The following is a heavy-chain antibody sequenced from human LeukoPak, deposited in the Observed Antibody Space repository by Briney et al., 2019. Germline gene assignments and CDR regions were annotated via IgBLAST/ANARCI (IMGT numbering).Heavy chain of an antibody. CDR3: ARLVVTDNWFDP. D-gene: IGHD2-21*02. CDR1: GGSISSSSYY. CDR2: IYYSGST. J-gene: IGHJ5*02. V-gene: IGHV4-39*01. Sequence: KPSETLSLTCTVSGGSISSSSYYWGWIRQPPGKGLEWIGSIYYSGSTYYNPSLKSRVTISVDTSKNQFSLKLSSVTAADTAVYYCARLVVTDNWFDPWGQGTLVTVSS.